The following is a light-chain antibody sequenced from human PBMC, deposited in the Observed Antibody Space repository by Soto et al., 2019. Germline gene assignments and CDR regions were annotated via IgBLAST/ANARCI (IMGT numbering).Light chain of an antibody. Sequence: QSALTQPASVSGTPGQSITIACTGTSSDVGGYNFVSWYQQNPGKAPKLMIYDVTIRPSGVSSRFSGSKSGNTASLTISGLQAEYEADYYCSSYTSSSTLVFGTGTKVTVL. CDR2: DVT. CDR3: SSYTSSSTLV. V-gene: IGLV2-14*01. CDR1: SSDVGGYNF. J-gene: IGLJ1*01.